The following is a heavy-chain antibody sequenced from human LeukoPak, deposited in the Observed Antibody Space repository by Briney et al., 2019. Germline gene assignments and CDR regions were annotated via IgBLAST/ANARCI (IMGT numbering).Heavy chain of an antibody. Sequence: GASVKVSCKASGGTFSNYAISWVRQAPGQGLEWMGGIIPIIGTANYAQKFQGRVTITADESTSTAYMELSSLRSEDTAVYYCARGLGDYVWGSYRSLYYYYMDVWGKGTTVTVSS. J-gene: IGHJ6*03. D-gene: IGHD3-16*02. CDR2: IIPIIGTA. V-gene: IGHV1-69*13. CDR3: ARGLGDYVWGSYRSLYYYYMDV. CDR1: GGTFSNYA.